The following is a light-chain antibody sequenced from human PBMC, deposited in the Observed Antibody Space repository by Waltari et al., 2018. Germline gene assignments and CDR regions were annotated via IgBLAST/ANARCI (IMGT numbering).Light chain of an antibody. J-gene: IGLJ1*01. CDR3: YSFAGYTTFYV. CDR2: DVS. V-gene: IGLV2-23*02. CDR1: SRAVGAYNY. Sequence: QSALTQPASVSGSPGQSIAISCTGTSRAVGAYNYVSWYQQHPGKAPKVIIYDVSKRPSGISSRFSGSKSDNTASLTISGLQAEDEADYFCYSFAGYTTFYVFGSGTKVTVL.